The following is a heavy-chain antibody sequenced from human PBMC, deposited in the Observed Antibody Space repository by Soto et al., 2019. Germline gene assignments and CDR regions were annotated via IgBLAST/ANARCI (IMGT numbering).Heavy chain of an antibody. CDR1: GGSISSGGYY. V-gene: IGHV4-31*03. CDR2: IYYSGST. Sequence: PSETLSLTCTVSGGSISSGGYYWSWIRQHPGKGLEWIGYIYYSGSTYYNPSLKSRVTISVDTSKNQFSLRLSSVTAADMAVYYCASRYSSSGYFDYWGQGTLVTVSS. J-gene: IGHJ4*02. CDR3: ASRYSSSGYFDY. D-gene: IGHD6-6*01.